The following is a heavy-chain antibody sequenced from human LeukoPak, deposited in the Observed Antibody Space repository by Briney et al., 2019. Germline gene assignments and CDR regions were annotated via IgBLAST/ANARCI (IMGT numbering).Heavy chain of an antibody. Sequence: PSETLSLTCAVYGGSFSGYYWSWIRQPPGKGLEWIGEINHSGSTNYNPSLKSRVTISVDTSKNQFSLKLSSVTAADTAVYYCARDTSSGWYRYFDYWGQGALVTVSS. V-gene: IGHV4-34*01. CDR3: ARDTSSGWYRYFDY. D-gene: IGHD6-19*01. CDR2: INHSGST. CDR1: GGSFSGYY. J-gene: IGHJ4*02.